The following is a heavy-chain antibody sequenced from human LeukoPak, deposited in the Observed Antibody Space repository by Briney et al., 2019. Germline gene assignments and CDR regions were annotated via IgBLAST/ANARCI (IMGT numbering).Heavy chain of an antibody. CDR1: GYTFTSYY. Sequence: ASVKVSCKASGYTFTSYYMHWVRQAPGQGLEWTGIINPSGGSTSYAQKFQGRVTMTRDTSTSTAYMELSSLRSEDTAVYYCARVSEGSGSYPTYFDYWGQGTLVTVSS. CDR3: ARVSEGSGSYPTYFDY. CDR2: INPSGGST. J-gene: IGHJ4*02. V-gene: IGHV1-46*01. D-gene: IGHD3-10*01.